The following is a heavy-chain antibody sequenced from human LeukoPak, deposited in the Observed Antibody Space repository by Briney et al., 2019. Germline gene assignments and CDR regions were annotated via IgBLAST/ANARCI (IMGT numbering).Heavy chain of an antibody. CDR3: ARVRCSGGSCPYYYYYYYMDV. J-gene: IGHJ6*03. CDR1: GGSISSYY. V-gene: IGHV4-4*07. CDR2: TYARGSP. Sequence: SETLSLTCSVSGGSISSYYWSWIRQPAGKGLEWIGRTYARGSPTFNPSLRSRVTISIDTSKNQFSLKLRFVTAADTAVYYCARVRCSGGSCPYYYYYYYMDVWGKGTTVTVSS. D-gene: IGHD2-15*01.